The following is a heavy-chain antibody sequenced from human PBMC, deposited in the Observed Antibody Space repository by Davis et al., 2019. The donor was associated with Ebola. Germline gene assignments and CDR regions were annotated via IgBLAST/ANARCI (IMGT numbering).Heavy chain of an antibody. CDR1: GITFRSYW. Sequence: GESLKISCATSGITFRSYWMSWVRQAPGKGLEWVANIKPDGSETSYAASVKGRFTISRDNAKNSLYLQMDSLRAEDTAVYFCARIPRDYSFCGWGQGTLVTVSS. J-gene: IGHJ4*02. V-gene: IGHV3-7*01. CDR3: ARIPRDYSFCG. CDR2: IKPDGSET. D-gene: IGHD4-11*01.